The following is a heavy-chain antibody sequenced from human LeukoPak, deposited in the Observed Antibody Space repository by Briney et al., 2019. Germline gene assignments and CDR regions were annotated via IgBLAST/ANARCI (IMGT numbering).Heavy chain of an antibody. CDR1: GGSISSGGYY. CDR3: ARDCFVSYYDSSGYYVGYYYGMDV. V-gene: IGHV4-31*03. D-gene: IGHD3-22*01. Sequence: PSETLSLTCTVSGGSISSGGYYWSWIRQHPGKGLEWIGYIYYSGSTYYNPSLKSRVTISVDTSKNQFSLKLSSVTAADTAVYYCARDCFVSYYDSSGYYVGYYYGMDVWGRGTTVTVSS. CDR2: IYYSGST. J-gene: IGHJ6*02.